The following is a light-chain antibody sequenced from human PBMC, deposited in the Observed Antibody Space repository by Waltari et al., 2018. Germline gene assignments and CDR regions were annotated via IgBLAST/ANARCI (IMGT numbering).Light chain of an antibody. CDR1: QYIDKY. CDR3: QQSYITPFT. Sequence: DMQMTPSPSSLSASVGDRVSITCRASQYIDKYLNWYQQNPGKAPKLLIFEASILQGGVPSRFSGSGSGTDFTLTISSLQPEDFGTYYCQQSYITPFTFGPGTKVDVK. V-gene: IGKV1-39*01. CDR2: EAS. J-gene: IGKJ3*01.